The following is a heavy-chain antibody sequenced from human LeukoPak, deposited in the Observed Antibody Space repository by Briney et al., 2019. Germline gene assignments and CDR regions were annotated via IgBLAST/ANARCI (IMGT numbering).Heavy chain of an antibody. V-gene: IGHV3-21*01. D-gene: IGHD4-17*01. J-gene: IGHJ3*02. CDR3: ARDHDYGDYPDAFDI. CDR2: ISSSSSYI. CDR1: GFTFSSYS. Sequence: PGGSLRLSCAASGFTFSSYSMNWVRQGPGKGLEWVSSISSSSSYIYYADSVKGRYTISRDNAKNSLYLQMNSLRAEDTAVYYCARDHDYGDYPDAFDIWGPGTMVTVSS.